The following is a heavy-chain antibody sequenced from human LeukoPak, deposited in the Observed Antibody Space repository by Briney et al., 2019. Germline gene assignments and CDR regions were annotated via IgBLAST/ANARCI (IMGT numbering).Heavy chain of an antibody. CDR3: APYFSNRGGLDP. CDR2: IYSSGTT. J-gene: IGHJ5*02. Sequence: PGGFLRLSCAASGFIVSSNYMSWVRQAPGKGLEWVSIIYSSGTTYYADSVRGRFTISRDNSKNTLYLQMNSLTAEDTAVYYCAPYFSNRGGLDPWGQGTLVTVSS. CDR1: GFIVSSNY. D-gene: IGHD2/OR15-2a*01. V-gene: IGHV3-53*01.